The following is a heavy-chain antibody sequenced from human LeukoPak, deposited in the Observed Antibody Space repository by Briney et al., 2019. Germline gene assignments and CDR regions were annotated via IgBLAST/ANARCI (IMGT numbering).Heavy chain of an antibody. J-gene: IGHJ3*02. CDR1: RFTFSSYG. CDR3: AREGSTYCGGDCYSDDAFDI. Sequence: GGSLRLSCAASRFTFSSYGMHWVRQAPGKGLEWVAVIWYDGSNKYYADSVKGRFTISRDNSKNTLYLQMNSLRAEDTAVYYCAREGSTYCGGDCYSDDAFDIWGQGTMVTVSS. CDR2: IWYDGSNK. D-gene: IGHD2-21*02. V-gene: IGHV3-33*01.